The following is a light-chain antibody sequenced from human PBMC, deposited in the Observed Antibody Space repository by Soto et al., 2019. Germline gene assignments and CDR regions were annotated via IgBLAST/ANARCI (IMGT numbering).Light chain of an antibody. CDR1: QSISSW. CDR2: KAS. Sequence: DIQMTQSPSTLSASVGDRVTITCRASQSISSWLAWYQQKPGKAPKLLIYKASSLKSGVPSRFSGSGSGTEFTLTISSLQPDDFATYYCQHRYTFGQGTKLEIK. J-gene: IGKJ2*01. V-gene: IGKV1-5*03. CDR3: QHRYT.